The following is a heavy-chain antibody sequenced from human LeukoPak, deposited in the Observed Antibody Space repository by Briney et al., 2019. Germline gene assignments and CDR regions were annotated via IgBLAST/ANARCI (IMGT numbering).Heavy chain of an antibody. D-gene: IGHD2-2*01. CDR2: IYTSGST. V-gene: IGHV4-4*07. CDR3: ARYGGTNYYYYMDV. Sequence: SETLSLTCTVSGGSISSYYWSWIRQPAGKGLEWIGRIYTSGSTNYNPSLKSRVTMSVDTSKNQFSLKLTSVTAADTAGYYCARYGGTNYYYYMDVWGKGTTVTISS. CDR1: GGSISSYY. J-gene: IGHJ6*03.